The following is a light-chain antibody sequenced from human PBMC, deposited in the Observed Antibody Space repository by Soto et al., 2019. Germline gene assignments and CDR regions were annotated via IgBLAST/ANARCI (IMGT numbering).Light chain of an antibody. V-gene: IGKV3-15*01. CDR2: GAS. Sequence: EIVMTQSPATLSVSPGERALLSCRASQSVSNNLAWYQHKPGQAPRLLLYGASTRATGSPARFSDSGSGTDFTLTISSLQSGDFAVYYCQQYNKWPPFTFGGGTKVDIK. J-gene: IGKJ4*01. CDR1: QSVSNN. CDR3: QQYNKWPPFT.